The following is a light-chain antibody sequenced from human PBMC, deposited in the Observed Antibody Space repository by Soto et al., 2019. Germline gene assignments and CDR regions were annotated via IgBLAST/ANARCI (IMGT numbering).Light chain of an antibody. J-gene: IGKJ5*01. CDR3: QQYKNWPL. CDR2: GAS. Sequence: EIVLTQSPATLSLSPWERATLSCRASQSVSIYLAWYQQKPVQAPRLLIYGASSRATGIPDRFSGSGSGTDFTLTISSLQSEDFAVYYCQQYKNWPLFGQGTRLEI. V-gene: IGKV3D-15*01. CDR1: QSVSIY.